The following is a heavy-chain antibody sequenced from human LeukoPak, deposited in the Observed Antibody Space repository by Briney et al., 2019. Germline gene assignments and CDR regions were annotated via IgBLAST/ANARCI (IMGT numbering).Heavy chain of an antibody. V-gene: IGHV3-30*18. D-gene: IGHD3-3*01. CDR1: GFTFSSYG. J-gene: IGHJ4*02. CDR3: AKIPSEWSSGDDY. Sequence: GGSLRLSCAASGFTFSSYGMHWVRQAPGKGLEWVAVISYDGSNKYYADSVKGRFTISRDNSKNTLYLQMNSLRAEDTAVYYCAKIPSEWSSGDDYWGQGTLVTVSS. CDR2: ISYDGSNK.